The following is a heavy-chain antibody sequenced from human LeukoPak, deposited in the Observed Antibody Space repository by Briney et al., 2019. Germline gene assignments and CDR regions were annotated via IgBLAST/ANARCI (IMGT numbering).Heavy chain of an antibody. V-gene: IGHV4-39*07. CDR1: GGSISSSSYY. CDR3: ARDHWGRYCSGGSCCLEPLNWFDP. D-gene: IGHD2-15*01. J-gene: IGHJ5*02. Sequence: SETLSLTCTVSGGSISSSSYYWGWIRQPPGKGLEWIGSIYYSGSTYYNPSLKSRVTISVDTSKNQFSLKLSSATAADTAVYYCARDHWGRYCSGGSCCLEPLNWFDPWGQGTLVTVSS. CDR2: IYYSGST.